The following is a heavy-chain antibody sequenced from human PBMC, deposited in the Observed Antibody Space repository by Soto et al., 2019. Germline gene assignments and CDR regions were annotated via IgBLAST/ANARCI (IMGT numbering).Heavy chain of an antibody. J-gene: IGHJ4*02. CDR3: ATSTYMITFGGVTSDY. Sequence: SVKVSCKASGGTFSSYAISWVRQAPGQGLEWMGGIIPIFGTANYAQKFQGRVTITADESTSTAYMELSSLRSEDTAVYYCATSTYMITFGGVTSDYWGQGTLVTVYS. D-gene: IGHD3-16*01. CDR2: IIPIFGTA. CDR1: GGTFSSYA. V-gene: IGHV1-69*13.